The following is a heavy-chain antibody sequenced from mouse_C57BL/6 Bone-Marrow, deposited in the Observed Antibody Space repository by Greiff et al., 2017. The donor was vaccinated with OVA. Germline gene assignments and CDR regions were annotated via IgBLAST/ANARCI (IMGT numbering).Heavy chain of an antibody. CDR3: ARHGDYYDYDDWYFDV. CDR1: GFTFSDYY. Sequence: EVMLVESGGGLVQPGGSLKLSCAASGFTFSDYYMYWVRQTPEKRLEWVAYISNGGGSTYYPDTVKGRFTISRDNAKNTLYLQMSRLKSEDTAMYYCARHGDYYDYDDWYFDVWGTGTTVTVSS. V-gene: IGHV5-12*01. D-gene: IGHD2-4*01. CDR2: ISNGGGST. J-gene: IGHJ1*03.